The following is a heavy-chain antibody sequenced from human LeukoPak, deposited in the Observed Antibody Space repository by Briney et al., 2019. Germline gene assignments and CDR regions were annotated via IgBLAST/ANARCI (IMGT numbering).Heavy chain of an antibody. CDR1: GGSISSGGYY. Sequence: SQTLSLTCTVSGGSISSGGYYWSWNRQHPGKGLEWIGYIYYSGSTYYNPSLKSRVTISVDTSKNQFSLKLSSVTAADTAVYYCARAPNYGDPYYFDSWGQGTLVTVSS. V-gene: IGHV4-31*03. CDR3: ARAPNYGDPYYFDS. CDR2: IYYSGST. J-gene: IGHJ4*02. D-gene: IGHD4-17*01.